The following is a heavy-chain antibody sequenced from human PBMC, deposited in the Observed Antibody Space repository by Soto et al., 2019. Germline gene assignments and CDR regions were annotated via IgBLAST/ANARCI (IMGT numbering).Heavy chain of an antibody. V-gene: IGHV4-39*01. D-gene: IGHD2-8*01. CDR1: GGSVSNSNYY. Sequence: SETLSLTCTVSGGSVSNSNYYWGWIRQSPGKGLEWIGSVYYRGRSYSKSSVKSRVTISVDTSKNQFSLNLNSVTASDTAVYFCESKRTSVLTQAYFDYWGPGALVTVYS. CDR3: ESKRTSVLTQAYFDY. J-gene: IGHJ4*02. CDR2: VYYRGRS.